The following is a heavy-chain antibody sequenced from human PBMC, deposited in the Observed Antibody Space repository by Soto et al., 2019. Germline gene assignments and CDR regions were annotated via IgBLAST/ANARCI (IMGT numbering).Heavy chain of an antibody. V-gene: IGHV2-5*01. D-gene: IGHD6-13*01. J-gene: IGHJ4*02. CDR3: AHSPASSDWPHPYYFDF. Sequence: GSGPTLVNPTQTLTLTCTFSGFSLSTSEVAVGWVRQPPGKAPEWLALIYWNDTRRSAPSLETRLTITKDTSKNQVVLSLTNLDPVDTATYYCAHSPASSDWPHPYYFDFWGPGTLVTVSS. CDR2: IYWNDTR. CDR1: GFSLSTSEVA.